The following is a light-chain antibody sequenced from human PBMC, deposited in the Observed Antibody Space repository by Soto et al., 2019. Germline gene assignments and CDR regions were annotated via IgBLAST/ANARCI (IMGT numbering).Light chain of an antibody. CDR1: SSDVGAYNF. CDR3: SAYTVSRTYV. J-gene: IGLJ1*01. V-gene: IGLV2-14*03. Sequence: QSALTQPASVSGSPGQSITISCTGTSSDVGAYNFVSWHQQHPGKAPKLMIYNVYDRPSGISYRFSGSKSGSTASLTISGLQGEDEADYYCSAYTVSRTYVFGTGTKVTAL. CDR2: NVY.